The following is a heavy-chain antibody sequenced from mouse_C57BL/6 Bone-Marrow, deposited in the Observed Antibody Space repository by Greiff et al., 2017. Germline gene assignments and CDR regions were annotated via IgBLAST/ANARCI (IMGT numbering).Heavy chain of an antibody. CDR1: GYAFTNYL. D-gene: IGHD2-1*01. V-gene: IGHV1-54*01. CDR3: ARGGDLLGAY. CDR2: INPGSGGT. J-gene: IGHJ3*01. Sequence: QVQLKQSGAELVRPGTSVKVSCKASGYAFTNYLIEWVKQRPGQGLEWIGVINPGSGGTNYNEKFKGKATLTADKSSSTAYMQLSSLTSDDSAVYFCARGGDLLGAYGGQGTLVTVSA.